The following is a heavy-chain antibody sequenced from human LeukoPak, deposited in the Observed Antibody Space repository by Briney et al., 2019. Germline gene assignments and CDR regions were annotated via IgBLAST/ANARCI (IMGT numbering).Heavy chain of an antibody. D-gene: IGHD5-12*01. CDR2: IYFSGTT. J-gene: IGHJ5*02. Sequence: SETLSLTCSVTGDSITSTSYYWARIRQPPGKGLEWIGSIYFSGTTNYNPSLQSRVTLSVDTSRNQFSLILSSVTAADTAVYYCARQIRYTYDPNWFHPWSQGALVTVSS. CDR3: ARQIRYTYDPNWFHP. V-gene: IGHV4-39*01. CDR1: GDSITSTSYY.